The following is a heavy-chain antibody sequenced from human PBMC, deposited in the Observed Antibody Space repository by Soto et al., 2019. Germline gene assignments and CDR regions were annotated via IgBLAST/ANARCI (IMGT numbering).Heavy chain of an antibody. Sequence: SETLSLTCSVSGESISTSRFYWAWKSQPPGEGLEWIGSIYHTGNAYYNPSLKSRVTISVDTSKNQFSLKLTSVTAADAALYYCARDFFDSSDYTTNWFDPWGQGTLVTVSS. CDR3: ARDFFDSSDYTTNWFDP. CDR2: IYHTGNA. J-gene: IGHJ5*02. CDR1: GESISTSRFY. D-gene: IGHD3-22*01. V-gene: IGHV4-39*01.